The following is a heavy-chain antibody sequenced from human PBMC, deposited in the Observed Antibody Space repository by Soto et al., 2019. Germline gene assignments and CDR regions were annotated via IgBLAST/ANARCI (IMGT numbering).Heavy chain of an antibody. CDR3: ARDGSYYYGSGVFY. J-gene: IGHJ4*02. V-gene: IGHV3-33*01. CDR1: GFTFSNSG. Sequence: GGSLRLSCVASGFTFSNSGMHWVRQAPGKGLEWVAVIWYDGKNKNYADSVKGRFTISRDNSKNTLYLQMNSLRAEDTAVYYCARDGSYYYGSGVFYWGQGTLVTVSS. CDR2: IWYDGKNK. D-gene: IGHD3-10*01.